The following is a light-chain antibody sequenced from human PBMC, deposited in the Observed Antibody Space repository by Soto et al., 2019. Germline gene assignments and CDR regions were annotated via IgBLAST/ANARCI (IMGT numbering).Light chain of an antibody. Sequence: EIVMTQSPATLSLSPGERATLSCRASQSVSSNLAWYQQKLGQAPRLLIYGASNRATGIPARFSGSGSGTEFTLTISSLQSEDFAVYYCQQYNNWPRSFGPGTKVDIK. J-gene: IGKJ3*01. CDR3: QQYNNWPRS. CDR2: GAS. CDR1: QSVSSN. V-gene: IGKV3-15*01.